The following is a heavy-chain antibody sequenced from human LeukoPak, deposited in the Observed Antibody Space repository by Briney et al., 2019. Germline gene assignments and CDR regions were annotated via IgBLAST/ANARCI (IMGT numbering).Heavy chain of an antibody. CDR2: ISGSGGST. V-gene: IGHV3-23*01. D-gene: IGHD5-24*01. CDR1: GFTFSSNA. Sequence: TGGSLRLSCAASGFTFSSNAMSWVRQAPGKGLEWVSAISGSGGSTYYADSVKGRFTISRDNSKNTLYLQMNSLRAEDTAVYYCATKMATIGQFDYWGQGTLVTVSS. J-gene: IGHJ4*02. CDR3: ATKMATIGQFDY.